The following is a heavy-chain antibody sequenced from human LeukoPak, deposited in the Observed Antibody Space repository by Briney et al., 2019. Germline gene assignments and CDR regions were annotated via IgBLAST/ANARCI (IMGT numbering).Heavy chain of an antibody. CDR3: AKSDCTYITCYVLDY. D-gene: IGHD2-2*01. CDR2: ISGRGDST. J-gene: IGHJ4*02. Sequence: RGSMRLACAGSAFCSGNLAMRWVGQAPGKEMEWVSAISGRGDSTYYADSVKGRFTISRDNSKNTLSLQMSSLRPEDTAVYYCAKSDCTYITCYVLDYWGQGTLVTVSS. CDR1: AFCSGNLA. V-gene: IGHV3-23*01.